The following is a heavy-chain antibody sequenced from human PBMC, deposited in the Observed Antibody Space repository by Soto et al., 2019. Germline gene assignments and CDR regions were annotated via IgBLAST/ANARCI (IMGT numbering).Heavy chain of an antibody. CDR1: GFTFEDAW. V-gene: IGHV3-15*01. J-gene: IGHJ4*02. CDR2: VKSEIDGGTT. CDR3: TPAPGAHRYY. Sequence: EVQLVESGGGLVKPGGSLRLSCAASGFTFEDAWMSWVRQTPGKGLEWVGRVKSEIDGGTTDYAAPVKGRFTISRDDATNMLYLQMNSLKTADTAVYYCTPAPGAHRYYWGQGTLVTVSS.